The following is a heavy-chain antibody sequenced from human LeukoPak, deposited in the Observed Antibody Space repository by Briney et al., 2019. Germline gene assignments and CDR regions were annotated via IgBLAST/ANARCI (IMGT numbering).Heavy chain of an antibody. Sequence: SETLSLTCTVSGGSISSSSLYWDWIRQPPGKGLEWGTVYYSGSTYYNPSLKSRVTISVDTSKNQFSLKLSSVTAADTALYYCARNASSLGAGAFDIWGQGTMFTDSS. CDR3: ARNASSLGAGAFDI. CDR2: VYYSGST. CDR1: GGSISSSSLY. V-gene: IGHV4-39*01. D-gene: IGHD2-2*01. J-gene: IGHJ3*02.